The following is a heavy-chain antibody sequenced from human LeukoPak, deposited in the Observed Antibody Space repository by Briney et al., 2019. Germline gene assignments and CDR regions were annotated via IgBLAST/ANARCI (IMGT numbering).Heavy chain of an antibody. CDR2: IGASGGST. D-gene: IGHD2-2*01. CDR1: GFTFSSYA. CDR3: AKDLCSRTSCSNEDYYYYRMDV. J-gene: IGHJ6*02. V-gene: IGHV3-23*01. Sequence: GGSLRLSCATSGFTFSSYAMSWVRQAPGKGLEWVSGIGASGGSTYYADSVKGRFTISRDNSKNTLYLQMNSLRTEDTAVYYCAKDLCSRTSCSNEDYYYYRMDVWGQGTTVTVSS.